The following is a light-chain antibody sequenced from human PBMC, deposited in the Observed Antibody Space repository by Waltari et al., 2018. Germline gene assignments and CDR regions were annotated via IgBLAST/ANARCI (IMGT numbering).Light chain of an antibody. V-gene: IGKV1-5*03. J-gene: IGKJ4*01. CDR3: QRYDDYPPT. CDR1: QSISHW. Sequence: IQMTQSPSTLSAYVGDRVTITCRASQSISHWLAWYQQKPGKAPKLLISKASSLEKEVPSRFSGSGSGTEFTLTITNLQPDDFATFYCQRYDDYPPTFGGGTKVEIK. CDR2: KAS.